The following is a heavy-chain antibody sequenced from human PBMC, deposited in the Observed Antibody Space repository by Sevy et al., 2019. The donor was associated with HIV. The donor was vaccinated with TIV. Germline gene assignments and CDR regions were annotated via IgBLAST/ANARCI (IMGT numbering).Heavy chain of an antibody. CDR3: ASDMYFTHGMDV. CDR1: GFTFSTYR. Sequence: GGSLRLSCAASGFTFSTYRMNWVRQAPGKGLEWVANIKQDGSEKYYVDSVKGRFTIFRDNAKKSLYLQVNSLRAEDTAVYYCASDMYFTHGMDVWGQGTTVTVSS. V-gene: IGHV3-7*01. CDR2: IKQDGSEK. J-gene: IGHJ6*02. D-gene: IGHD2-8*01.